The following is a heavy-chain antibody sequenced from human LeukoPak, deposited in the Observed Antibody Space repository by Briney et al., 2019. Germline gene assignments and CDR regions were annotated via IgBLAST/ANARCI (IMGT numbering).Heavy chain of an antibody. V-gene: IGHV1/OR15-1*04. CDR3: ARSEEQLVYYYYYMDV. J-gene: IGHJ6*03. Sequence: ASVKVSCKASGYIFTDYYMHWVRQAPGQELGWMGRINPNSGGTNYAQKLQGRVTMTTDTSTSTAYMELRSLRSDDTAVYYCARSEEQLVYYYYYMDVWGKGTTVTVSS. D-gene: IGHD6-6*01. CDR2: INPNSGGT. CDR1: GYIFTDYY.